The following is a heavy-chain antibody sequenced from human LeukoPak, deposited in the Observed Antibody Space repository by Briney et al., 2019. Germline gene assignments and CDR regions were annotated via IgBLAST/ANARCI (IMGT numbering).Heavy chain of an antibody. J-gene: IGHJ5*02. CDR3: ARDGWLGELLP. V-gene: IGHV4-59*01. Sequence: PSETLSLTCTVSGGSISSYYWSWIRQPPGKGLEWIGYIYYSGSTNYNPSLKSRVTISVDTSKNQFSLKLSSVTAADTAVYYCARDGWLGELLPWGQGTLVTVSS. D-gene: IGHD3-10*01. CDR1: GGSISSYY. CDR2: IYYSGST.